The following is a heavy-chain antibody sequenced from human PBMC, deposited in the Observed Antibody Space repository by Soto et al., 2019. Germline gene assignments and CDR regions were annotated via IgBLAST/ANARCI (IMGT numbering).Heavy chain of an antibody. CDR3: ARDTTNYWTLDY. CDR2: IKQDGSEK. D-gene: IGHD1-1*01. V-gene: IGHV3-7*01. Sequence: EVQLVESGGGLVQPGGSLRLSCAASGFTFSSYWMSWVRQAPGKGLEWVANIKQDGSEKYYVDSVKGRFTISRDNAKNALYLQINSLRAEDTAVYYCARDTTNYWTLDYWGQGTLVTVSS. J-gene: IGHJ4*02. CDR1: GFTFSSYW.